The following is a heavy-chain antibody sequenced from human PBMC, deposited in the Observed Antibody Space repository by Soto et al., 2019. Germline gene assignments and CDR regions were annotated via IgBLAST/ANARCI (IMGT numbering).Heavy chain of an antibody. Sequence: PSETLSLTCTVPGGSISSYYWSWIRQPPGKGLEWIGYIYYSGSTNYNPSLKSRVTISVDTSKNQFSLKLSSVTAADTAVYYCARGILTGYYRYYYYYGMDVWGQGTTVTVSS. CDR1: GGSISSYY. D-gene: IGHD3-9*01. V-gene: IGHV4-59*01. CDR3: ARGILTGYYRYYYYYGMDV. CDR2: IYYSGST. J-gene: IGHJ6*02.